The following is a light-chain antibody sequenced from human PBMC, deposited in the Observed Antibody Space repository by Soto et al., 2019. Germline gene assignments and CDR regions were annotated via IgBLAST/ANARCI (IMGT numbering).Light chain of an antibody. CDR1: SSDVGVYKY. V-gene: IGLV2-11*01. CDR2: DDT. Sequence: QSALTQPGSVSGSPGQSVTISCTGTSSDVGVYKYVSWYEHHPGKAPKLIIYDDTKRPSGVPDRFSASKSGNTASLTISGLQAEDEADYYCCSHAGSYTWVFGGGTKVTVL. J-gene: IGLJ3*02. CDR3: CSHAGSYTWV.